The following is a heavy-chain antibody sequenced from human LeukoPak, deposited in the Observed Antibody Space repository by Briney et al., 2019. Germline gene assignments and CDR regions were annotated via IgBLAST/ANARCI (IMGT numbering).Heavy chain of an antibody. V-gene: IGHV4-59*08. D-gene: IGHD6-19*01. CDR2: IYYSGST. Sequence: PSETLSLTCTVSGGSISSYYWSWIRQPPGKGLEWIGYIYYSGSTNYNPSLKSRVTISVDTSKNQFSLKLSSVTAADTAVYYCARRSAVAIDPWGQGTLVTVSS. J-gene: IGHJ5*02. CDR1: GGSISSYY. CDR3: ARRSAVAIDP.